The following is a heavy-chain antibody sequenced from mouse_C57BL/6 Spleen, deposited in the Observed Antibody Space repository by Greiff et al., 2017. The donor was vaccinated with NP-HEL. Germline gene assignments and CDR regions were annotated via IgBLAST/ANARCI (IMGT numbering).Heavy chain of an antibody. D-gene: IGHD1-1*01. CDR3: ARDLGSRDY. J-gene: IGHJ2*01. CDR1: GYTFTSYW. Sequence: VKLQESGAELVKPGASVKLSCKASGYTFTSYWMHWVKQRPGQGLEWIGMIHPNSGSTNYNEKFKSKATLTVDKSSSTAYMQLSSLTSEDSAVYYCARDLGSRDYWGQGTTLTVSS. CDR2: IHPNSGST. V-gene: IGHV1-64*01.